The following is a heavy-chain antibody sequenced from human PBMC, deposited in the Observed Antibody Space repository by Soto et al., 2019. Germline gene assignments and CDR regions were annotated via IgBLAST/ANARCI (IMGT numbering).Heavy chain of an antibody. CDR3: ARQEGELYYDILTGYPDY. Sequence: GESLKISSKGSGYNFISYWIGWVRQIPGKGLEWMGIIYPGDSDTRYSPSFQGQVTISADKSISTAYLQWSSLKASDTAMYYCARQEGELYYDILTGYPDYWGQGTLVTVSS. CDR2: IYPGDSDT. V-gene: IGHV5-51*01. CDR1: GYNFISYW. J-gene: IGHJ4*02. D-gene: IGHD3-9*01.